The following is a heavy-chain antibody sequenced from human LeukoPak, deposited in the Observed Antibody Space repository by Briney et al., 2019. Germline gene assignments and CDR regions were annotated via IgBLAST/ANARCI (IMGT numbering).Heavy chain of an antibody. CDR3: ARASHDYGDYSHFDY. CDR1: GGSISSSNW. D-gene: IGHD4-17*01. Sequence: NASETLSLTCAVSGGSISSSNWWSWVRQPPGKGLEWIGEIYRSGSANYNPSLKSRVTISVDKSKNQFSLRLSSVTAADTAVYYCARASHDYGDYSHFDYWGQGTLVTVSS. J-gene: IGHJ4*02. V-gene: IGHV4-4*02. CDR2: IYRSGSA.